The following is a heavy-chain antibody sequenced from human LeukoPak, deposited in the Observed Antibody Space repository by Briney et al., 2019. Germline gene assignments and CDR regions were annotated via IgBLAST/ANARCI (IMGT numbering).Heavy chain of an antibody. D-gene: IGHD1-26*01. Sequence: PSETLSLTCSVSGGSINSYYWSWIRQPPGKGLEWIGYIYSSGSTNYNPSLKSRVNISVDTSKNQFSLELRSVTAADTAVYYCARDETVGAIDYWGQGTLVTVSS. V-gene: IGHV4-4*08. CDR2: IYSSGST. J-gene: IGHJ4*02. CDR1: GGSINSYY. CDR3: ARDETVGAIDY.